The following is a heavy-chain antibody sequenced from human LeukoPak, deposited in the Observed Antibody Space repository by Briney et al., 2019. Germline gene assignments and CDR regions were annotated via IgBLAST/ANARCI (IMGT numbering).Heavy chain of an antibody. CDR2: IYPGDSDT. J-gene: IGHJ4*02. D-gene: IGHD6-19*01. CDR3: ARPGYSSGWYGYYFDY. Sequence: GESLKISCTGSGYSFTSYWIGWVRQMPGKGLEWMGIIYPGDSDTRYSPSFQGQVTISADKSISTAYLQWSSLKASDTAMYYCARPGYSSGWYGYYFDYWGQGTLVTVSS. CDR1: GYSFTSYW. V-gene: IGHV5-51*01.